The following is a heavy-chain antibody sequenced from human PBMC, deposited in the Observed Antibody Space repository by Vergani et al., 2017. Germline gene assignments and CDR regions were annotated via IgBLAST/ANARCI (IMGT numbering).Heavy chain of an antibody. J-gene: IGHJ4*02. Sequence: EAQLVESGGGLVKPGGSLRLSCAASGFTFSSYSMNWVRQAPGKGLEWVSSISSSSSYIYYADSVKGRFTISRDNAKNSLYLQMNSLRAEDTAVYYCARDLAYCHEGSCALWGQGSVVTVSS. CDR3: ARDLAYCHEGSCAL. CDR2: ISSSSSYI. V-gene: IGHV3-21*01. CDR1: GFTFSSYS. D-gene: IGHD2-15*01.